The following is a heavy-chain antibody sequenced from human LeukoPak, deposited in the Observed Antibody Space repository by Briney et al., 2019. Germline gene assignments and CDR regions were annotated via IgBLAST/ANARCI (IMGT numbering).Heavy chain of an antibody. CDR3: GRGPSGNIAVAASV. D-gene: IGHD6-19*01. V-gene: IGHV3-74*01. CDR2: IDSYGSST. CDR1: GFTFSSYW. J-gene: IGHJ4*02. Sequence: GGSLRLSCAAPGFTFSSYWMHWVRQAPGKGLVWVSRIDSYGSSTSFADSVKGRFTISRDNAKNTLYLQMNSLRAEDTAVYYCGRGPSGNIAVAASVWGQGTLVTVSS.